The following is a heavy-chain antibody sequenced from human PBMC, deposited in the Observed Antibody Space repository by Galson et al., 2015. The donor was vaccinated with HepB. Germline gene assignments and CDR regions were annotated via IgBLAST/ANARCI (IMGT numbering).Heavy chain of an antibody. V-gene: IGHV1-18*01. CDR3: ARARGGFYSLDY. CDR1: GYSFSTNG. Sequence: SVKVSCKASGYSFSTNGIAWVRQAPGQGLEWVGWISAYSGNTKYAEKFQDRVTLTAETSTTTAYMELRSLRSDDTAVYYCARARGGFYSLDYWGQGTLVTVSS. CDR2: ISAYSGNT. D-gene: IGHD3-22*01. J-gene: IGHJ4*02.